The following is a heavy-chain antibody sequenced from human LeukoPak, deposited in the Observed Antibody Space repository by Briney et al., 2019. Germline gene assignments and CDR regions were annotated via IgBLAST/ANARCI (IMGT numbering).Heavy chain of an antibody. V-gene: IGHV4-31*03. CDR2: IYYSGST. J-gene: IGHJ5*02. D-gene: IGHD6-6*01. CDR3: AAEYSSSGFDP. Sequence: SETLSLTCTVSGGSISSGGYYWSWIRQHPGKGLEWIGYIYYSGSTYYNPSLKSRVTIPVDTSKNQFSLKLSSVTAADTAVYYCAAEYSSSGFDPWSQGTLVTVSS. CDR1: GGSISSGGYY.